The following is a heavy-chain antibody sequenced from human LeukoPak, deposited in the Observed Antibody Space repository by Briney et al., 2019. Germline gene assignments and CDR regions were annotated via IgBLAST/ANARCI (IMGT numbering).Heavy chain of an antibody. J-gene: IGHJ5*02. CDR3: ARDKVVTAILKWSDP. Sequence: GASVKVSCKASGYTFTSYDINWVRQATGQGLEWMGWISAYNGNTNYAQKLQGRVTMTTDTSTGTAYMELRSLRSDDTAVYYCARDKVVTAILKWSDPWGQGTLVTVSS. D-gene: IGHD2-21*02. CDR2: ISAYNGNT. CDR1: GYTFTSYD. V-gene: IGHV1-18*01.